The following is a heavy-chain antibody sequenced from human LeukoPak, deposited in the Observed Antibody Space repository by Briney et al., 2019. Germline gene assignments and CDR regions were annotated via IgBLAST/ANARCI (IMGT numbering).Heavy chain of an antibody. CDR1: GGSISSYY. V-gene: IGHV4-59*01. CDR2: IYYSGST. CDR3: ARDGGLGELYAFDI. J-gene: IGHJ3*02. D-gene: IGHD3-10*01. Sequence: SETLSLTCTVSGGSISSYYWSWIRQPPGKGLEWIGYIYYSGSTNYNPSLKSRVTISVDTSKNQFSLKLSSVTAADTAVYYCARDGGLGELYAFDIWGQGTMVTVSS.